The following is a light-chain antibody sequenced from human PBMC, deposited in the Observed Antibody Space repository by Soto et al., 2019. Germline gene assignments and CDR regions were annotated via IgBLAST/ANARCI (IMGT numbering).Light chain of an antibody. CDR2: EVT. CDR3: SSYTSTNHVV. CDR1: SSDVGGYNY. V-gene: IGLV2-14*01. J-gene: IGLJ2*01. Sequence: QAALTQPASVSGSPGQSITISCTGTSSDVGGYNYVSWYQQHPGKAPILVIYEVTKRPSGVSNRFSGSKSGNTASLTISGLQAEVETDYYCSSYTSTNHVVFGGGTKLTVL.